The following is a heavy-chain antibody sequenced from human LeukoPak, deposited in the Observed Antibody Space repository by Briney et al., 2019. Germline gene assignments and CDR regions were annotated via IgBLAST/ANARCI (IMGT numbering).Heavy chain of an antibody. Sequence: ASVKVSCKVSGYTLTELSMHWVRQAPGKGLEWMGGFDPEDGETIYAQKFQGRVTMTEDTSTDTAHMELSSLRSEDTAVYYCARGEGYGGIYGMDVWGQGTTVTVSS. CDR1: GYTLTELS. D-gene: IGHD4-23*01. J-gene: IGHJ6*02. CDR2: FDPEDGET. V-gene: IGHV1-24*01. CDR3: ARGEGYGGIYGMDV.